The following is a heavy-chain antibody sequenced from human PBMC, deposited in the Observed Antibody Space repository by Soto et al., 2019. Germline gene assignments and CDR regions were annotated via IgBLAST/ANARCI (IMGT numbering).Heavy chain of an antibody. Sequence: SGPTLVNPTQTLTLTCPFSGFSLTNNGEAVGWFRQSPGKALEWLVLIYWDDDNRYNPTLRTRLSTTKDTSKNQVVLTLTNMDPVDTATYYCARYVATSPAGWFEPWGQGIPVTVS. CDR3: ARYVATSPAGWFEP. CDR2: IYWDDDN. D-gene: IGHD3-10*02. V-gene: IGHV2-5*02. J-gene: IGHJ5*02. CDR1: GFSLTNNGEA.